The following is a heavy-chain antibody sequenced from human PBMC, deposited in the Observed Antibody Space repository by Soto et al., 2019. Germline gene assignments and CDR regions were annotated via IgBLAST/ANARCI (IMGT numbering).Heavy chain of an antibody. CDR3: ASLISSGYAVYMDV. D-gene: IGHD5-12*01. V-gene: IGHV3-21*06. J-gene: IGHJ6*03. CDR2: ISSSSSYI. Sequence: GGSLRLSCAASGFTFSNYNMNWVRQAPGKGLEWVSSISSSSSYINYADSVKGRFTISRDNAKNSLFLQMNSLRAEDTAVYYCASLISSGYAVYMDVWGKGTTVTVSS. CDR1: GFTFSNYN.